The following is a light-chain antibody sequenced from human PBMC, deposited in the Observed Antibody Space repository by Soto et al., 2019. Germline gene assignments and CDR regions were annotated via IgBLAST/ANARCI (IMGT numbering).Light chain of an antibody. CDR2: AAS. CDR3: QQSYTAPLT. CDR1: QSISTY. V-gene: IGKV1-39*01. Sequence: DIQMTQSPSSLSASVGDGVTITCRASQSISTYLNWYQQKPGKAPNLLIFAASTLQSGVPSRFSGSGSGTDFTLTIRSLQPEDFATYYCQQSYTAPLTFGGGTKVDIK. J-gene: IGKJ4*01.